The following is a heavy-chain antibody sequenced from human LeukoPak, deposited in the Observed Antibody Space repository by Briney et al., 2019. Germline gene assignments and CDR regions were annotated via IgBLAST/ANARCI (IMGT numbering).Heavy chain of an antibody. CDR1: GYTFTGYY. CDR3: ARDIAVAGFQDY. Sequence: ASVKVSCKASGYTFTGYYMHWVRQAPGQGLEWMGRINPNSGGTNYAQKFQGRVTMTRDTSISTAYMELSRLRSEDTAVYYCARDIAVAGFQDYWGQGTLVTVSS. D-gene: IGHD6-13*01. J-gene: IGHJ4*02. CDR2: INPNSGGT. V-gene: IGHV1-2*06.